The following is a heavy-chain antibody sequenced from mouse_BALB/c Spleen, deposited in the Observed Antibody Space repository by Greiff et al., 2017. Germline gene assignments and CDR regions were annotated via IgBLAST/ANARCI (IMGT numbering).Heavy chain of an antibody. Sequence: VHVKQSGPELVKPGASVKVSCKASGYAFTSYNMYWVKQSHGKSLEWIGYIDPYNGGTSYNQKFKGKATLTVDKSSSTAYMHLNSLTSEDSAVYYCARWGTTVGVTDYWGQGTTLTVSS. V-gene: IGHV1S135*01. CDR3: ARWGTTVGVTDY. CDR1: GYAFTSYN. J-gene: IGHJ2*01. CDR2: IDPYNGGT. D-gene: IGHD1-1*01.